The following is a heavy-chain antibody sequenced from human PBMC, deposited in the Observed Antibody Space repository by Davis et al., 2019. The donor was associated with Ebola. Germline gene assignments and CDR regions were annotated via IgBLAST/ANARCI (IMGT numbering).Heavy chain of an antibody. J-gene: IGHJ3*02. CDR2: ISSSSSYT. D-gene: IGHD6-19*01. V-gene: IGHV3-11*06. CDR1: GFTFSDYY. Sequence: GESLKISCAASGFTFSDYYMSWIRQAPGKGLEWVSYISSSSSYTNYADSVKGRFTISRDNAKNTLYLQMNSLRAEDTAVYYCAHSTVGPIAVAATEDAFDIWGQGTMVTVSS. CDR3: AHSTVGPIAVAATEDAFDI.